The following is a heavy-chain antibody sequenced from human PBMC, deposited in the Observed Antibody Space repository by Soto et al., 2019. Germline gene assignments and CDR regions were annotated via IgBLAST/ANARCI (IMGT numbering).Heavy chain of an antibody. D-gene: IGHD2-15*01. CDR3: ARGRSRGYCSGGSCYETLEVHFDY. CDR1: GGSISSYY. CDR2: IYYSGST. J-gene: IGHJ4*02. Sequence: SETLSLTCTVSGGSISSYYWSWIRQPPGKGLEWIGYIYYSGSTNYNPSLKSRVTISVDTSKNQFSLKLSSVTAADTAVYYCARGRSRGYCSGGSCYETLEVHFDYWGQGTLVTVSS. V-gene: IGHV4-59*01.